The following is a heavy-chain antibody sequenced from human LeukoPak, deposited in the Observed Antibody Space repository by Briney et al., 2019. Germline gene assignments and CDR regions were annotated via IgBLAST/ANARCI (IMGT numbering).Heavy chain of an antibody. CDR1: GFTFSSYS. Sequence: GGSLRLPCAASGFTFSSYSMNWLRQAPGKGLEWVSYISSSSSTIYYADSVKGRFTISRDNAKNSLYLQMNSPRAEDTAVYYCEREIVADGDYWGQGTLVTVSS. J-gene: IGHJ4*02. CDR3: EREIVADGDY. V-gene: IGHV3-48*01. CDR2: ISSSSSTI. D-gene: IGHD5-12*01.